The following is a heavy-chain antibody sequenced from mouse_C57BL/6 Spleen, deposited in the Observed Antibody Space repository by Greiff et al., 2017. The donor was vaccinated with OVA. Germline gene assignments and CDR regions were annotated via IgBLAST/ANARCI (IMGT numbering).Heavy chain of an antibody. D-gene: IGHD1-1*02. CDR2: IDPETGGT. CDR3: TRRGGYWYFDV. J-gene: IGHJ1*03. V-gene: IGHV1-15*01. Sequence: HVQLQPSGAELVRPGASVTLSCKASGYTFTDYEMHWVKQTPVHGLEWIGAIDPETGGTAYNQKFKGKAILTADKSSSTAYMELRSLTSEDSAVYYCTRRGGYWYFDVWGTGTTVTVSS. CDR1: GYTFTDYE.